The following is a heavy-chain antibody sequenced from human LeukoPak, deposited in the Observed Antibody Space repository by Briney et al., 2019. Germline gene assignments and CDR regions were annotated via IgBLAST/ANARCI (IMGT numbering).Heavy chain of an antibody. D-gene: IGHD3-22*01. CDR3: ARGDRYDSSGYS. V-gene: IGHV4-59*01. J-gene: IGHJ4*02. Sequence: SETLSLTCTVSGGSISSYYWSWIRQPPGKGLEWIGYIYYSGSTTYNPSLKSRVTISVDTSKNQFSLQLSSVTAADTAVYYCARGDRYDSSGYSWGQGTLVTVSS. CDR2: IYYSGST. CDR1: GGSISSYY.